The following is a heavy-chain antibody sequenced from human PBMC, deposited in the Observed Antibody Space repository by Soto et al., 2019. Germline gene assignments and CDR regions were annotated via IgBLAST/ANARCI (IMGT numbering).Heavy chain of an antibody. CDR2: IYRTGST. Sequence: TSETLSVTGPVSGGSFTSNNWWTCVRQPPGQGLEWIGEIYRTGSTNYNPSLKSRVTISLDKSENQFSLKVTSLTAADTAVYYCASRDPGTSVDYWGQGTLVTVSS. CDR3: ASRDPGTSVDY. D-gene: IGHD1-7*01. V-gene: IGHV4-4*02. J-gene: IGHJ4*02. CDR1: GGSFTSNNW.